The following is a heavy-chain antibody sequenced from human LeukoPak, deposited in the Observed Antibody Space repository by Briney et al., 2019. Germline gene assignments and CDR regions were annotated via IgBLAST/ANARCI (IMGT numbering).Heavy chain of an antibody. V-gene: IGHV3-23*01. D-gene: IGHD6-25*01. Sequence: GGSLRLSCAASEFTFSSYGMSWVRQAPGRGLEWVSSISGSGGSTQYADSVQGRFAISRDNSKNVLYLQMNSLRAEDTAMYYCARGMRQIDDAFDLWGQGTRVTVSS. J-gene: IGHJ3*01. CDR1: EFTFSSYG. CDR2: ISGSGGST. CDR3: ARGMRQIDDAFDL.